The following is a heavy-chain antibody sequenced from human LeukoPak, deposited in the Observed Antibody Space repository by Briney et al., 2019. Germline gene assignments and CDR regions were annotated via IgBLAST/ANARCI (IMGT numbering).Heavy chain of an antibody. D-gene: IGHD6-6*01. CDR2: INPNSGGT. V-gene: IGHV1-2*02. CDR1: GYTFTGYY. Sequence: ASVKVSCKASGYTFTGYYMHWVRQAPGQGLEWMGWINPNSGGTNYAQKFQGRVTMTRDTSINTAYMELSRLRSDDTAVYYCARASIAARLVYYFDYWGQGTLVTVSS. J-gene: IGHJ4*02. CDR3: ARASIAARLVYYFDY.